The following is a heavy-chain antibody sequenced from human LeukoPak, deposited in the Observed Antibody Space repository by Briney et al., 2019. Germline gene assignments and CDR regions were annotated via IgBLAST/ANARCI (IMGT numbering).Heavy chain of an antibody. J-gene: IGHJ6*04. D-gene: IGHD3-10*02. CDR2: ISSSGSTI. CDR3: AELGITMIGGV. CDR1: GFTLNTYN. V-gene: IGHV3-48*04. Sequence: GGSLRLSCAASGFTLNTYNMNWVRQAPGKGLEWVSYISSSGSTIYYADSVKGRFTISRDNAKNSLYLQMNSLRAEDTAVYYCAELGITMIGGVWGKGTTVTISS.